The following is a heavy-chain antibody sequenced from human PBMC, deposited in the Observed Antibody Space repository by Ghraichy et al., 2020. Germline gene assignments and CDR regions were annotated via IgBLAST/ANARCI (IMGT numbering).Heavy chain of an antibody. V-gene: IGHV3-30*18. CDR2: ISYDGSNK. CDR3: GKGPKRITMIAAGTAGLNWFDP. CDR1: GFTFSSYG. J-gene: IGHJ5*02. D-gene: IGHD3-22*01. Sequence: GGSLRLSCAASGFTFSSYGMHWVRQAPGKGLEWVAVISYDGSNKYYADSVKGRFTISRDNSKNTLYLQMNSLRAEDTAVYYCGKGPKRITMIAAGTAGLNWFDPWGQGTLVTVSS.